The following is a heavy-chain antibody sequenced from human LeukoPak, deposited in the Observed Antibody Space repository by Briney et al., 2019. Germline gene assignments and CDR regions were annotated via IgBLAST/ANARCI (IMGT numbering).Heavy chain of an antibody. J-gene: IGHJ6*03. CDR2: IIPIFGTA. CDR1: GGTFSSYA. V-gene: IGHV1-69*05. CDR3: ARGPPTVTTDYYYYYMDV. Sequence: ASVKVSCKASGGTFSSYAISWVRQAPGQGLEWMGGIIPIFGTANYAQKFQGRVTITTDESTSTAYMELSSLRSEDTAVFYCARGPPTVTTDYYYYYMDVWGKGTTVTVSS. D-gene: IGHD4-11*01.